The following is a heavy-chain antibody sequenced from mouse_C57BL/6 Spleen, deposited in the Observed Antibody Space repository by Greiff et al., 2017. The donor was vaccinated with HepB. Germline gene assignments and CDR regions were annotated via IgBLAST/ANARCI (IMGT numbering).Heavy chain of an antibody. J-gene: IGHJ2*01. CDR1: GYTFTSYW. Sequence: QVHVKQPGAELVKPGASVKMSCKASGYTFTSYWITWVKQRPGQGLEWIGDIYPGSGSTNYNEKFKSKATLTVDTSSSTAYMQLSSLTSEDSAVYYCAHYGSSYEGYYFDYWGQGTTLTVSS. D-gene: IGHD1-1*01. CDR2: IYPGSGST. V-gene: IGHV1-55*01. CDR3: AHYGSSYEGYYFDY.